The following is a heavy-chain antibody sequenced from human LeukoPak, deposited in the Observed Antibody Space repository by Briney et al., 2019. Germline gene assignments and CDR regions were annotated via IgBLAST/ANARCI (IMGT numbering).Heavy chain of an antibody. Sequence: PGGSLRLSCAASGFTFSSYGMHWVRQAPGKGLEWVAFTRYDGSNKYYADSVKGRFTISRDNSKNTLYLQMNSLRAEDTAVYYCAKPMNYGDYDGDAFDIWGQGTMVTVSS. J-gene: IGHJ3*02. CDR3: AKPMNYGDYDGDAFDI. V-gene: IGHV3-30*02. CDR1: GFTFSSYG. D-gene: IGHD4-17*01. CDR2: TRYDGSNK.